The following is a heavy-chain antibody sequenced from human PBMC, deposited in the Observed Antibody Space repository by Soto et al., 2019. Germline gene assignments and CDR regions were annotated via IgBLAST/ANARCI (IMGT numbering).Heavy chain of an antibody. J-gene: IGHJ4*02. Sequence: SETLSLTCTVSGGSISNYYFNWIRQPAGKGLEWVGRIDTSGSTNYNPSLKSRVTMSVDTSKQEFSLKLSSVTAADTALYYCARGGQDFWSGPFDYWGRGALVTVSS. D-gene: IGHD3-3*01. CDR2: IDTSGST. CDR3: ARGGQDFWSGPFDY. V-gene: IGHV4-4*07. CDR1: GGSISNYY.